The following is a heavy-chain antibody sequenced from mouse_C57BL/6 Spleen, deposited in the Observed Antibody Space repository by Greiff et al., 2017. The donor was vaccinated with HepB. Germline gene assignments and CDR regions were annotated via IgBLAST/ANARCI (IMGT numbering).Heavy chain of an antibody. CDR3: ARKLYYAMDY. J-gene: IGHJ4*01. Sequence: VNVVESGPELVKPGASVKISCKASGYAFSSSWMNWVKQRPGKGLEWIGRIYPGDGDTNYNGKFKGKATLTADKSSSTAYMQLSSLTSEDSAVYFCARKLYYAMDYWGQGTSVTVSS. D-gene: IGHD1-3*01. V-gene: IGHV1-82*01. CDR1: GYAFSSSW. CDR2: IYPGDGDT.